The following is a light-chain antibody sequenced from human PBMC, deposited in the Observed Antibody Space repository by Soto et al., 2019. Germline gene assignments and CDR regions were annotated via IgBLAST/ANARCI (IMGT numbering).Light chain of an antibody. V-gene: IGKV1-9*01. Sequence: DIQLTQSPSFLPASVGDRVTITCWSSQGIRSYLAWYQQRPGKAPKVLIYAASTLHSGVPSRFSGSGSGTEFTRTIPSLEPEDFATYCCQSLTDYLFPFGHGTPVHI. CDR2: AAS. CDR1: QGIRSY. CDR3: QSLTDYLFP. J-gene: IGKJ3*01.